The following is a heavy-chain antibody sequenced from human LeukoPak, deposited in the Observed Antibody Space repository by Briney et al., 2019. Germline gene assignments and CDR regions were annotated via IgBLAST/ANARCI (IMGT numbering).Heavy chain of an antibody. V-gene: IGHV4-39*07. J-gene: IGHJ4*02. CDR3: ARGGRAGDYVDY. CDR1: GGSVSRNSDY. D-gene: IGHD6-13*01. Sequence: SETLSLNCTVSGGSVSRNSDYWGWIRQPPGKGLEWIGEINHSGSTNYNPSLKSRVTISVDTSKNQFSLKLSSVTAADTAVYYCARGGRAGDYVDYWGQGTLVTVSS. CDR2: INHSGST.